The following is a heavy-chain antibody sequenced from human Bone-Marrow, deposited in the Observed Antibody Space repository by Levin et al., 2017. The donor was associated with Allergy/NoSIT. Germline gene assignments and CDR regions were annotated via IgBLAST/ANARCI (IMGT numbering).Heavy chain of an antibody. D-gene: IGHD3-9*01. CDR1: GFTFSTYA. CDR3: AREHDTLTGYGFDI. Sequence: GGSLRLSCKASGFTFSTYAIQWVRQAPGHGLEWVGWINVGNGNTKYSEKFQGRVTIIRDTSASTAYVELRSLTSEDTAMFYCAREHDTLTGYGFDIWGQGTMVTVSP. V-gene: IGHV1-3*01. CDR2: INVGNGNT. J-gene: IGHJ3*02.